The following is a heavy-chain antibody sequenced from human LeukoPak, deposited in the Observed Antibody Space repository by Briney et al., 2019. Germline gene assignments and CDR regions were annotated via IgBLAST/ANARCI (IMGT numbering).Heavy chain of an antibody. D-gene: IGHD3-3*01. V-gene: IGHV1-2*02. J-gene: IGHJ3*02. Sequence: PGGSLRLSCAASGYTFTGYYMHWVRQAPGQGLEWMGWINPNSGGTNYAQKFQGRVTMTRDTSISTAYMELSRLRSDDTAVYYCAREGVLRFLEWYPRGAFDIWGQGTMVTVSS. CDR3: AREGVLRFLEWYPRGAFDI. CDR1: GYTFTGYY. CDR2: INPNSGGT.